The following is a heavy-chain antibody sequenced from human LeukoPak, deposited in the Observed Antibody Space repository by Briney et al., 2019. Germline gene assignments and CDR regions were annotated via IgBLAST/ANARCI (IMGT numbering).Heavy chain of an antibody. CDR3: ASSDGQPPRFDSSSDVFDY. Sequence: PSETLSLTCAVSGGSISSNNWWSWVRQPPGKGLEWIGEIYHSGSTNYNPSLKSRDTISVDKSKNQFSLKLRSVTAADTALYYCASSDGQPPRFDSSSDVFDYWGQGTLVTVSS. CDR1: GGSISSNNW. CDR2: IYHSGST. V-gene: IGHV4-4*02. J-gene: IGHJ4*02. D-gene: IGHD2-15*01.